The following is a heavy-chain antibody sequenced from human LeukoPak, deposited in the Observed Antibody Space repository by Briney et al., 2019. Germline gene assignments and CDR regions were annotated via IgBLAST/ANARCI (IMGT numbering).Heavy chain of an antibody. Sequence: GGSLRLSCAASGFTFSDFNMNWVRQAPGKGLEWVSYITTTSDLIYYADSVKGRFTISRDNAKNSLYLQMNNLGDEDTAVYYCARRVVGAKPFDYWGQGALVTVSS. CDR2: ITTTSDLI. J-gene: IGHJ4*02. D-gene: IGHD1-26*01. CDR3: ARRVVGAKPFDY. V-gene: IGHV3-48*02. CDR1: GFTFSDFN.